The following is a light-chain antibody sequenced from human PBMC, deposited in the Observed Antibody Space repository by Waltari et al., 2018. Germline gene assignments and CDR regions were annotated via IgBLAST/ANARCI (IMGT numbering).Light chain of an antibody. CDR1: SSNIGNNY. Sequence: QSVLTQPPSVSAAPGQRVTISCSGGSSNIGNNYVSWYRQFPGTAPKLLIYEESERPSGFPGRLSGSKSGTSATLDITGLQAGDEADYYCGTWDSSLSGAVFGGGTHLTVL. CDR2: EES. J-gene: IGLJ7*01. V-gene: IGLV1-51*02. CDR3: GTWDSSLSGAV.